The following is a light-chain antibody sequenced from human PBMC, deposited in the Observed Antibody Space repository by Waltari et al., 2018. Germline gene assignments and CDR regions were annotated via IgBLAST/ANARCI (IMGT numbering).Light chain of an antibody. CDR3: QQRYSWIT. Sequence: EIVLTQSPATLSLSPGESATLSCRASQSVSNYLPWYQHKPCQAPSLLIYDSSNRATDIPGRFSGSGSGTDFTLTISSLEPEDFAVYYCQQRYSWITFGGGTKVEIK. CDR1: QSVSNY. V-gene: IGKV3-11*01. CDR2: DSS. J-gene: IGKJ4*01.